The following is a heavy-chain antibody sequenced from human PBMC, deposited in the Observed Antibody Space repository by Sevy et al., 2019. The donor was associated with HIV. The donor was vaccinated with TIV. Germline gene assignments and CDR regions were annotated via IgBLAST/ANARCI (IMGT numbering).Heavy chain of an antibody. V-gene: IGHV1-69*13. J-gene: IGHJ6*02. Sequence: ASVKVSCKASGGTFSSYAISWVRQAPGQGLEWMGGIIPIFGTANYAQTFQGRVTITADESTSTAYMELSSLRSEDTAVYYCARGGVVAATHSYYYYGMDVWGQGTTVTVSS. CDR3: ARGGVVAATHSYYYYGMDV. D-gene: IGHD2-15*01. CDR2: IIPIFGTA. CDR1: GGTFSSYA.